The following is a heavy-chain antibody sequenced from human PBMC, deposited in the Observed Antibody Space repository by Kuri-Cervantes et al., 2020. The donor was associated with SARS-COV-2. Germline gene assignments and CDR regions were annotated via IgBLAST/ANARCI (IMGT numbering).Heavy chain of an antibody. V-gene: IGHV4-39*01. CDR2: IYYSGST. Sequence: ESLKISCTVSGDSISSSAYYWGWIRQPPGKGLEWIGSIYYSGSTHYNPPLKSRITISVDTSKNQFSLKLSSVTAADTAVYYCARGGGYGPTTGFDYWGQGTLVTVSS. CDR3: ARGGGYGPTTGFDY. J-gene: IGHJ4*02. CDR1: GDSISSSAYY. D-gene: IGHD3-16*01.